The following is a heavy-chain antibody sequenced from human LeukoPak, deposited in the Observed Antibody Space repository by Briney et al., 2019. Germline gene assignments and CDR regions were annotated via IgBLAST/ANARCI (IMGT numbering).Heavy chain of an antibody. CDR2: IRYDGSNK. D-gene: IGHD3-9*01. Sequence: SGGSLRLSCAASGFTFSSYGMHWVRQAPGKGLEWVAFIRYDGSNKYYADSVKGRFTISRDNSKNTLYLQMNSLRAEDTAVYYCAKGRYFDWLTPFDYWGQGTLVTVSS. J-gene: IGHJ4*02. V-gene: IGHV3-30*02. CDR1: GFTFSSYG. CDR3: AKGRYFDWLTPFDY.